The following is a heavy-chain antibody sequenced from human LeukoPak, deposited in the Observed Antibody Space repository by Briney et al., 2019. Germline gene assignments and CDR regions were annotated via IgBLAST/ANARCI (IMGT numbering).Heavy chain of an antibody. J-gene: IGHJ4*02. D-gene: IGHD3-10*01. CDR3: ARGGNYYGSGSHQGG. V-gene: IGHV1-8*02. CDR1: GYTFTGYY. CDR2: MNPNSGNT. Sequence: ASVKVSCKASGYTFTGYYMHWVRQATGQGLEWMGWMNPNSGNTGYAQKFQGRVTMTRNTSISTAYMELSSLRSEDTAVYYCARGGNYYGSGSHQGGWGQGTLVTVSS.